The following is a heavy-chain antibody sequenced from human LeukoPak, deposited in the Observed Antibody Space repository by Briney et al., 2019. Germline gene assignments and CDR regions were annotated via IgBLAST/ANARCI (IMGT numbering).Heavy chain of an antibody. CDR3: AKSVGAQPGFDF. CDR2: ISFDGSNN. D-gene: IGHD6-6*01. CDR1: GFTFSNYG. J-gene: IGHJ4*02. V-gene: IGHV3-30*18. Sequence: SGGSLRLSCTASGFTFSNYGMHWVRQAPGKGLEWVAVISFDGSNNAYLDSVKGRFTISRGNPRNTLYLHMNSLKAEDTAVYYCAKSVGAQPGFDFWGQGTLVTVSS.